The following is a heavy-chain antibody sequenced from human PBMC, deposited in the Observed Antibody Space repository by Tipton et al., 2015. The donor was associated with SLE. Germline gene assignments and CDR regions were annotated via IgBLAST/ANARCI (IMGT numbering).Heavy chain of an antibody. Sequence: QSGPEVKKPGASVKVSCKASGYTFPNYGISWVRQSPGHGLEWMGWISAYNGNTNYAQKFQGRVTMTTDTSTSTAYMELRSLRSDDTTVYYCARDDSWSNDYWGQGTLVTVSS. D-gene: IGHD1/OR15-1a*01. V-gene: IGHV1-18*01. CDR1: GYTFPNYG. CDR3: ARDDSWSNDY. CDR2: ISAYNGNT. J-gene: IGHJ4*02.